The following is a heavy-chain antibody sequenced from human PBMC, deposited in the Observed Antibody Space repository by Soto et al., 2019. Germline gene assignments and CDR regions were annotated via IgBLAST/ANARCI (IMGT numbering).Heavy chain of an antibody. Sequence: PLETLSLTCSVSGGSISTYYWSWIRQPPGKGLEWIGYMSYSGRTDYNFSLKSRVTISGDTSKNQFSLKLTSVTAADTAVYFCARVGATAEFDYWGLGTLVTVSS. D-gene: IGHD1-26*01. J-gene: IGHJ4*02. CDR3: ARVGATAEFDY. CDR2: MSYSGRT. CDR1: GGSISTYY. V-gene: IGHV4-59*13.